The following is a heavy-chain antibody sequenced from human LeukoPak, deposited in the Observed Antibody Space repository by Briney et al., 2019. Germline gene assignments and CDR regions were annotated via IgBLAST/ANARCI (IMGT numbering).Heavy chain of an antibody. CDR2: IIPIFGTA. Sequence: SVEVSCKASGGTFSSSAISWVRQAPGQGLEWMGGIIPIFGTANYAQKFQGRVTITADESTSTAYMELSSLRSEDTAVYYCARDEDYSGSFEYWGQGTLVTVSS. CDR3: ARDEDYSGSFEY. V-gene: IGHV1-69*13. J-gene: IGHJ4*02. D-gene: IGHD1-26*01. CDR1: GGTFSSSA.